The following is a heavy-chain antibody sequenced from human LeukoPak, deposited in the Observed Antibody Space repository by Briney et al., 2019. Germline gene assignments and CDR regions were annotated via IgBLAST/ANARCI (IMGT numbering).Heavy chain of an antibody. D-gene: IGHD3-22*01. CDR3: TTAENYYDTSGYQYVDY. J-gene: IGHJ4*02. Sequence: PGGSLRLSCAASGFTFSNAWMTWVRQAPGKRLEWVGHIKSKTDDGTSDYAAPVKGRFTISREDSKNTVYLQMNSLKTEDTAVYYCTTAENYYDTSGYQYVDYWGQGTLVTVSS. CDR1: GFTFSNAW. V-gene: IGHV3-15*01. CDR2: IKSKTDDGTS.